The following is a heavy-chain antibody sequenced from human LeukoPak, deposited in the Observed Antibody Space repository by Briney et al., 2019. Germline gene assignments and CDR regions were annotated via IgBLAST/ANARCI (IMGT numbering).Heavy chain of an antibody. Sequence: GGSLRLSCAASALTFSNYWMKWVRQAPGKGLEWVAHIQEDGSEKLYVDSVKGRFTISRDNSKNSLYLQINNLRAEGTAVYYCTRNRGTDYWGQGTLVTVSS. CDR2: IQEDGSEK. J-gene: IGHJ4*02. CDR1: ALTFSNYW. D-gene: IGHD1-1*01. CDR3: TRNRGTDY. V-gene: IGHV3-7*01.